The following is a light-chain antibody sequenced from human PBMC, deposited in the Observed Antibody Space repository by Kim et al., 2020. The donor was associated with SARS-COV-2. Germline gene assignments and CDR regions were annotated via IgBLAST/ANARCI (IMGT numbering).Light chain of an antibody. CDR2: YDR. J-gene: IGLJ1*01. Sequence: SSELTQPPSVSVAPEKTATITCGGKNIGSKSVQWYQQKPGQAPVFVIYYDRDRPSGIPERFSGSSSGRTATLTITRVEAGAEADYYCHVWDNINEHHVFG. V-gene: IGLV3-21*01. CDR3: HVWDNINEHHV. CDR1: NIGSKS.